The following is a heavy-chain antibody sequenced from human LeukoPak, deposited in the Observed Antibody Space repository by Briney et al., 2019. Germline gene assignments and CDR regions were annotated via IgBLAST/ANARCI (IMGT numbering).Heavy chain of an antibody. V-gene: IGHV3-21*01. CDR3: ARDAFRARYFDL. CDR2: ISSSSSYI. D-gene: IGHD3-10*01. J-gene: IGHJ2*01. Sequence: GGSLRLSYAASGFTFSSYSMNWVRQAPGKGLEWVSSISSSSSYIYYADSVKGRFTISRDNAKNSLYLQMNSLRAEDTAVYFCARDAFRARYFDLWGRGTLVTVSS. CDR1: GFTFSSYS.